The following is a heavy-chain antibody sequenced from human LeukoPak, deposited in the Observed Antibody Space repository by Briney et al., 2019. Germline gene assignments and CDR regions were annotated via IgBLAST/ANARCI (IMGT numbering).Heavy chain of an antibody. Sequence: GGSLRLSCAASGFTFSSYAMHWVRQAPGKGLVWVSRINHDGDSASYADSVKGRFTISRDNAKNTLNLQMNSLRAEDTAVYYCARDLGQYYDTSDNWFDPWGQGTLVTVSS. CDR2: INHDGDSA. CDR1: GFTFSSYA. D-gene: IGHD3-22*01. V-gene: IGHV3-74*01. CDR3: ARDLGQYYDTSDNWFDP. J-gene: IGHJ5*02.